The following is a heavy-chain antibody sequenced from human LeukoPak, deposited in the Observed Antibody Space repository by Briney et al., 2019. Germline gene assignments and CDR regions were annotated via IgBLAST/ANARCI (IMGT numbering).Heavy chain of an antibody. CDR3: ARAEVWGSYFRFDY. CDR1: GGTFSSYA. CDR2: IIPIFGTA. V-gene: IGHV1-69*06. J-gene: IGHJ4*02. Sequence: GSSVKVSCKASGGTFSSYAISWVRQAPGQGLEWMGGIIPIFGTANYAQKFQGRVTITADKSTSTAYMELNSGGSEDTALYYGARAEVWGSYFRFDYWGQGTLATVSA. D-gene: IGHD3-16*01.